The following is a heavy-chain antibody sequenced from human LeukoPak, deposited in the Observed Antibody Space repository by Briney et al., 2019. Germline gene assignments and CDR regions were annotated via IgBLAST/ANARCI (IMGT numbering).Heavy chain of an antibody. Sequence: ASVKVSCKASGYTFTGYYMHWVRQAPGQGLEWMGWINPNSGGTNYAQKFQGRVTMTRDTSISTAYMELSRLRSDDTAVYYCARGRTDLGYYYYMDVWGKGTTVTVSS. V-gene: IGHV1-2*02. CDR2: INPNSGGT. CDR3: ARGRTDLGYYYYMDV. D-gene: IGHD7-27*01. J-gene: IGHJ6*03. CDR1: GYTFTGYY.